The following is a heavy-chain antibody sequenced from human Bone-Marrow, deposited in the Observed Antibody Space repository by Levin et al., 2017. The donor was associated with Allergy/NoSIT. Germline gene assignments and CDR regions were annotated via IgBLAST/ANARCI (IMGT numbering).Heavy chain of an antibody. V-gene: IGHV3-7*01. J-gene: IGHJ6*02. CDR3: ARDKGIALSGSVDYYYGMDV. Sequence: GGSLRLSCVASGFKFTNYWLTWVRQAPGKGLEWVANIKQDGSEKYYVASVKGRFTISRDTAQNSLYLQMNSLRAEDTGVYYCARDKGIALSGSVDYYYGMDVWGQGTTVIVSS. D-gene: IGHD6-19*01. CDR1: GFKFTNYW. CDR2: IKQDGSEK.